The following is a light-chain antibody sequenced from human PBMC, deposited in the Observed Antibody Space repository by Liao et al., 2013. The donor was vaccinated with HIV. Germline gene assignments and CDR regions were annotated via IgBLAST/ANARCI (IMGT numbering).Light chain of an antibody. V-gene: IGLV3-21*04. CDR3: QVWDSSSHQGV. J-gene: IGLJ3*02. CDR1: NIGGKS. CDR2: DDS. Sequence: SYVLTQPPSVSVAPGKTARITCGGNNIGGKSLHWYQQKPGQAPVLVIYDDSDRPSGIPERFSGSNSGNTATLTISRVEAGDEADYYCQVWDSSSHQGVFGGGTKLTVL.